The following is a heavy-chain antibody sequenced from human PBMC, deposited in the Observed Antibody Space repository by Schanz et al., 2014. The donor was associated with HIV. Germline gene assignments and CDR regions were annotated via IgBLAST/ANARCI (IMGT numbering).Heavy chain of an antibody. D-gene: IGHD2-15*01. J-gene: IGHJ6*02. CDR2: IWYDGRNK. Sequence: QVQLVESGGGVVQPGRSLRLSCAASGFTFNDYGMHWVRQAPGKGLEWVVVIWYDGRNKYYADSVKGRFTISRDNSKNTLYLQMNSLSAEDTAVYYCARGSGPYYYYYGMDVWGQGTTVTVSS. CDR3: ARGSGPYYYYYGMDV. V-gene: IGHV3-33*01. CDR1: GFTFNDYG.